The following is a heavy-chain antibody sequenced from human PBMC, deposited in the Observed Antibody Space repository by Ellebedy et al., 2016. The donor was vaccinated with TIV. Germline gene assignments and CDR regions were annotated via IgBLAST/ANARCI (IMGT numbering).Heavy chain of an antibody. CDR3: ARGLYYGSGSYYADFDY. J-gene: IGHJ4*02. CDR1: GYSISSGDYY. V-gene: IGHV4-30-4*01. D-gene: IGHD3-10*01. CDR2: IYYSGST. Sequence: SETLSLTXTVSGYSISSGDYYWSWIRQPPGKGLEWIGYIYYSGSTYYNPSLKSRVTISVDTSKNQFSLKLSSVTAADTAVYYCARGLYYGSGSYYADFDYWGQGTLVTVSS.